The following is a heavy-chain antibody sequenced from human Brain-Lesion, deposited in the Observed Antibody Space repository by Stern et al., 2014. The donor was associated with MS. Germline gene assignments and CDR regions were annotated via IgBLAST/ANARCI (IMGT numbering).Heavy chain of an antibody. D-gene: IGHD3-9*01. CDR2: IYYSGST. Sequence: VHLVESGPGLVKPSQTLSLTCTVSGGSISSGDYYWSWIRQPPGKGLEWIGYIYYSGSTYHNPSLKSRVTISVDTSKNQFSLKLRSVTAADTAVYYCARGELIINDAFDIWGQGTMVTVSS. V-gene: IGHV4-30-4*01. J-gene: IGHJ3*02. CDR1: GGSISSGDYY. CDR3: ARGELIINDAFDI.